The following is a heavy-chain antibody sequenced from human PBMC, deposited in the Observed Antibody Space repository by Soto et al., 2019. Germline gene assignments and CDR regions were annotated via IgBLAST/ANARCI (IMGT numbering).Heavy chain of an antibody. CDR1: GGSFSGYY. CDR3: ARGLYDYISRGDAFDI. CDR2: INHSGST. Sequence: PSETLSLTCAVYGGSFSGYYWSWIRQPPGKGLEWIGEINHSGSTNYNPSLKSRVTMSVDTSKNQFSLKLSSVTAADTAVYYCARGLYDYISRGDAFDIWGQGTMVTVSS. J-gene: IGHJ3*02. V-gene: IGHV4-34*01. D-gene: IGHD3-16*01.